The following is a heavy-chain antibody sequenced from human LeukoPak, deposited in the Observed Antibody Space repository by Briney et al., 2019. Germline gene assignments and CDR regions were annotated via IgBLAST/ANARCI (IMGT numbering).Heavy chain of an antibody. CDR2: IYPGDSDT. V-gene: IGHV5-51*01. CDR1: GYSFTNYW. J-gene: IGHJ5*02. Sequence: GASLKICCKGSGYSFTNYWIGWVRQLPGKGLEWMGIIYPGDSDTRYSPSFQGQVTISADKSISTAYLQWSSLKASDTAMYYCARYSGSYGANWFDPWGQGTLVTVSS. CDR3: ARYSGSYGANWFDP. D-gene: IGHD1-26*01.